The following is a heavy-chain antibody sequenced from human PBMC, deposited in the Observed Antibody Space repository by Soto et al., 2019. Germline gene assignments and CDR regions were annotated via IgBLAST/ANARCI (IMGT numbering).Heavy chain of an antibody. D-gene: IGHD2-2*01. CDR2: MYHSGSA. V-gene: IGHV4-30-2*01. CDR3: ARVPDY. J-gene: IGHJ4*02. Sequence: SETLFLTCAVSGGSLSSGGYSWSWIRQPPGKGLEWIGYMYHSGSAYYNPSLKSRVTISIDRSKNQFSLKLSSVTAADTAVYYCARVPDYWRQGILDTVSS. CDR1: GGSLSSGGYS.